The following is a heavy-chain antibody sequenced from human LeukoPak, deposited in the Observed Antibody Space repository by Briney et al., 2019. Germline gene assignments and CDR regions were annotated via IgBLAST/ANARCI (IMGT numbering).Heavy chain of an antibody. CDR1: GFTFSSYG. CDR2: IRYDGSNK. Sequence: GGSLRLSCAASGFTFSSYGMHWVRQAPGKGLEWVAFIRYDGSNKYYADSVKGRFTISRDNSKNTLYLQMNSLRAEDTAVYYCAKARGYSYGYGGFFDYWGQGTLVTVSS. V-gene: IGHV3-30*02. CDR3: AKARGYSYGYGGFFDY. J-gene: IGHJ4*02. D-gene: IGHD5-18*01.